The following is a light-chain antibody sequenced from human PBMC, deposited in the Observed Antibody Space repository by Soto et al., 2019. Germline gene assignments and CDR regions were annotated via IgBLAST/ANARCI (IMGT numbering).Light chain of an antibody. CDR3: QQYDFLVT. J-gene: IGKJ5*01. V-gene: IGKV1-33*01. CDR2: DAS. Sequence: DVQMTQSPSSLSASVGDRVTITCQASQDINTYLNWYQQKPGKAPKLVIYDASNLETGVPTRFTGSGSGTHFTFTISSLQPEDIATYFCQQYDFLVTFGQGTRLEIQ. CDR1: QDINTY.